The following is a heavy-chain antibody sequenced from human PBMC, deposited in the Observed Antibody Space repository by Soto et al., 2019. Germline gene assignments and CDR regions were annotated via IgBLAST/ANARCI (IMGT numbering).Heavy chain of an antibody. V-gene: IGHV4-30-4*01. D-gene: IGHD3-10*01. CDR2: IYHSGST. J-gene: IGHJ6*02. CDR1: GGSISSGDYY. Sequence: QVQLQESGPGLVKPSQTLSLTCTVSGGSISSGDYYWSWIRQPPGKGLEWIGYIYHSGSTYYNPSLKRRVNISVDMSKNQLSLKLSSVTAADTAVYYCARAMVRGVTAEFYYYYGMDVWGQGTTVTVSS. CDR3: ARAMVRGVTAEFYYYYGMDV.